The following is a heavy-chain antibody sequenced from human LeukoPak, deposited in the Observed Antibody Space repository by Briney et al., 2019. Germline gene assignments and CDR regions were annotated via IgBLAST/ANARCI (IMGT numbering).Heavy chain of an antibody. D-gene: IGHD5-18*01. CDR3: ARVSGLWNDD. V-gene: IGHV3-53*01. CDR1: GFSVSSNY. J-gene: IGHJ4*02. CDR2: IYSGGST. Sequence: GGSLRLSCAASGFSVSSNYMSWVRQAPGKGLEWVSIIYSGGSTYYADSVKGRFTISRDNSKNTLYLQMKSLRAEDTAVYYCARVSGLWNDDWGQGTLVTVPS.